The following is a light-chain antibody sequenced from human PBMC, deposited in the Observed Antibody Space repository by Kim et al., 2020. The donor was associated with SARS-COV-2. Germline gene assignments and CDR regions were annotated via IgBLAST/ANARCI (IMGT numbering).Light chain of an antibody. V-gene: IGLV4-69*01. J-gene: IGLJ2*01. CDR3: QTWGSGIGV. CDR1: SEHNNYA. Sequence: SVKHTCIMSSEHNNYAIAWHQQLPGKGPRYLMRVYSDGRHTKGDGIPDRFSGSSSESEYYHTISGLQSEDEADYYCQTWGSGIGVFGGGTQLTDL. CDR2: VYSDGRH.